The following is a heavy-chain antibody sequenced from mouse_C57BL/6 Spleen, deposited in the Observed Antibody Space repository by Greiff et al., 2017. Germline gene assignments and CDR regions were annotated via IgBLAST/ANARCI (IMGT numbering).Heavy chain of an antibody. CDR2: ISSGSSTI. V-gene: IGHV5-17*01. D-gene: IGHD3-3*01. CDR1: GFTFSDYG. CDR3: ARGLGGWYFDV. Sequence: EVNLVESGGGLVKPGGSLKLSCAASGFTFSDYGLHWVRQAPEKGLEWVAYISSGSSTIYYADTVKGRFTISRDNAKNTLFLQMTSLRSEDTAMYYCARGLGGWYFDVWGTGTTVTVSS. J-gene: IGHJ1*03.